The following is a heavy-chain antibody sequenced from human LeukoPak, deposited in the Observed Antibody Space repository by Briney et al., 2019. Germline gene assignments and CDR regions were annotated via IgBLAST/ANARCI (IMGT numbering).Heavy chain of an antibody. V-gene: IGHV1-2*02. Sequence: GASVKVSCKASGYTFTGHYIHWVRQAPGQGLEWMGWLNPHNGGTRFAQKFQGRVTLTRDTSISTAYMELSSLRSDDSAVYYCAGEYCSGGSCRQGFDYWGQGTLVTVSS. CDR1: GYTFTGHY. CDR3: AGEYCSGGSCRQGFDY. CDR2: LNPHNGGT. J-gene: IGHJ4*02. D-gene: IGHD2-15*01.